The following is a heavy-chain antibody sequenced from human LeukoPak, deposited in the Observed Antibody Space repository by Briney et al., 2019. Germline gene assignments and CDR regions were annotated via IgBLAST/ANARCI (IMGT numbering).Heavy chain of an antibody. J-gene: IGHJ4*02. CDR2: ISYDGSNK. CDR1: GFTFSSYG. CDR3: AKDLRDY. V-gene: IGHV3-30*18. Sequence: GGSLRLSCAASGFTFSSYGMPWVRQAPGKGLEWVAVISYDGSNKYYAGSVKGRFTISRDNSKNTLYLQMNSLRAEDTAVYYCAKDLRDYWGQGTLVTVSS.